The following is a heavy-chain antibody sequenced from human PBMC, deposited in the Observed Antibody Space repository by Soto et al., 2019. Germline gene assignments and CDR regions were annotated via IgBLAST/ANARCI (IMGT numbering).Heavy chain of an antibody. CDR3: VTEASGWYSRGPLDF. D-gene: IGHD6-19*01. CDR2: ISGSGGTA. Sequence: GGSLRLSCAASGFTFTNYAMNWVRQAPGKGLEWVSVISGSGGTAYYADSVKGRFTISIDNSNNMLYLQMPSLRAEDPANYYRVTEASGWYSRGPLDFWGRGTMDTV. V-gene: IGHV3-23*01. J-gene: IGHJ3*01. CDR1: GFTFTNYA.